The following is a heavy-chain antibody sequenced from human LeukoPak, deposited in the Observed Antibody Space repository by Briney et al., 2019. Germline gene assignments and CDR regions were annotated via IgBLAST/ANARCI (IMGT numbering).Heavy chain of an antibody. V-gene: IGHV3-23*01. J-gene: IGHJ4*02. CDR2: ISGSGGST. CDR1: GFTFSSYS. D-gene: IGHD6-13*01. CDR3: ANYPAAGHDY. Sequence: PGGSLRLSCAASGFTFSSYSMNWVRQAPGKGLEWVSAISGSGGSTYYADSVKGRFTISRDNSKNTLYLQMNSLRAEDTAVYYCANYPAAGHDYWGQGTLVTVSS.